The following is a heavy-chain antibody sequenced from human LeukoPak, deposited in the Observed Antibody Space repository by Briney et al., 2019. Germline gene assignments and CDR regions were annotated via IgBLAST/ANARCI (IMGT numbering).Heavy chain of an antibody. CDR3: AKDRGSGWTDY. V-gene: IGHV3-30*18. CDR2: ISYDGSNK. D-gene: IGHD6-19*01. Sequence: GGSLRLSCAASGFTFSSYGMHWVRQAPGKGLEWVAVISYDGSNKYYAESVKGRFTISRDNSKNTLYLQMNSLRAEDTAVYYCAKDRGSGWTDYWGQGTLVTVSS. CDR1: GFTFSSYG. J-gene: IGHJ4*02.